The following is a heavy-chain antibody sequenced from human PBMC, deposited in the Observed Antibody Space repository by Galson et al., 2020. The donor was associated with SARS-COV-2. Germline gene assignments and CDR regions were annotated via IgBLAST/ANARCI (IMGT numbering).Heavy chain of an antibody. CDR3: ARGTMVRGGLGLQYYSGC. CDR2: IGTAGDT. J-gene: IGHJ4*02. CDR1: GFTFSSYD. D-gene: IGHD3-10*01. Sequence: GGYLRLYCAASGFTFSSYDMHWVRQATGKGLEWVSAIGTAGDTYYPGSVKGRFTISRENAKNSLYLQMNSLRAGDTAVYYCARGTMVRGGLGLQYYSGCWCLCTLVYVSS. V-gene: IGHV3-13*01.